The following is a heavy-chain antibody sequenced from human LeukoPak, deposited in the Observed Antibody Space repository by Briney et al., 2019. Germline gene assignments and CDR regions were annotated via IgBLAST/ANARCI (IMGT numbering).Heavy chain of an antibody. CDR3: AGGGAAHTAFDY. D-gene: IGHD2-15*01. CDR1: GFTFSTYA. J-gene: IGHJ4*02. CDR2: IDYRGGGT. Sequence: GGSLRLSCAASGFTFSTYAMSWVRQAPGKGLEWVSAIDYRGGGTYYAESVKGRFTISRDNSKNTLYLQMNSLRAEDTAVYSCAGGGAAHTAFDYWGQGTLVTVSS. V-gene: IGHV3-23*01.